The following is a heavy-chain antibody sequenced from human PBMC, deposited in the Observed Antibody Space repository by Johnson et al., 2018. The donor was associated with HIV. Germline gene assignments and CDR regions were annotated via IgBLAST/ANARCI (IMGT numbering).Heavy chain of an antibody. J-gene: IGHJ3*01. D-gene: IGHD3-10*01. CDR3: TRDRDGVGVS. CDR1: GFTFSSSG. V-gene: IGHV3-30*03. CDR2: ISYYGSNK. Sequence: QVQLVESGGGVVQPGRSLRLSCPASGFTFSSSGMHWVRQAPGKGLAWVAVISYYGSNKYYANSLKGRFTISRDNSKNTLYLQMNSLRAEDTAVYYCTRDRDGVGVSWGQGTMVTVSS.